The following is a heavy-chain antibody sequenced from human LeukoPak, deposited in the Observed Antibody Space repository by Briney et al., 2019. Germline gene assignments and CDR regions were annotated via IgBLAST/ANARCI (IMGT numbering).Heavy chain of an antibody. CDR3: ARDVVVAGIDY. Sequence: ASVKVSCKAPGYSFTGYYIHWVRQAPGQGLEWMGWINPNSGDANYAQKFQGRATMTADTSISTAYMELDSLTSDDTAVYYCARDVVVAGIDYWGQGTLVTVSS. J-gene: IGHJ4*02. CDR1: GYSFTGYY. CDR2: INPNSGDA. D-gene: IGHD2-21*02. V-gene: IGHV1-2*02.